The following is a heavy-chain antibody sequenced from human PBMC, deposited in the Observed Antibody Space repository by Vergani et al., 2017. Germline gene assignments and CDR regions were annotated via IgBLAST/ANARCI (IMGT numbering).Heavy chain of an antibody. V-gene: IGHV3-7*05. D-gene: IGHD3-22*01. Sequence: EVQLVESGGGLVQPGGSLRLSCAASGFTFSSYWMSWVRQAPGKGLEWVANIKQDGSGKYYVDSWKGRFTISRHSSKNTMYLQMNSLRDEDTAGYYCAGGKGYDSGGDYASAPDYWGQGTLVTVSS. CDR1: GFTFSSYW. J-gene: IGHJ4*02. CDR3: AGGKGYDSGGDYASAPDY. CDR2: IKQDGSGK.